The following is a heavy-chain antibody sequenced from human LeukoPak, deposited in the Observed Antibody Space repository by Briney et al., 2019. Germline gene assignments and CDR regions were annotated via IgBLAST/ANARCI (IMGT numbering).Heavy chain of an antibody. Sequence: AGGSLRLSCAASGLTFSSYAMSWVRQAPGKGLEWVSAISGSGGSTYYADSVKGRFTISRDNSKNTLYLQMNSLRAEDTAVYYCAKDMLTMVRGISDYWGQGTLVTVSS. CDR2: ISGSGGST. J-gene: IGHJ4*02. CDR1: GLTFSSYA. CDR3: AKDMLTMVRGISDY. D-gene: IGHD3-10*01. V-gene: IGHV3-23*01.